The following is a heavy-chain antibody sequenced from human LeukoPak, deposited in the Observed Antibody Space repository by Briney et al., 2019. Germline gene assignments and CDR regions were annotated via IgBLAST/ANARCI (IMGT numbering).Heavy chain of an antibody. CDR1: GFTFSSYG. J-gene: IGHJ6*02. Sequence: GGSLRLSCAASGFTFSSYGMHWVRQAPGKGLEWVAVIWYDGSNKYYADSVKGRFTISRDNSKNTLYLQMNSLRAEDTAVYYCARGIAAHYYYYYYGMDVWGQGTTVTVSS. CDR2: IWYDGSNK. D-gene: IGHD6-13*01. V-gene: IGHV3-33*01. CDR3: ARGIAAHYYYYYYGMDV.